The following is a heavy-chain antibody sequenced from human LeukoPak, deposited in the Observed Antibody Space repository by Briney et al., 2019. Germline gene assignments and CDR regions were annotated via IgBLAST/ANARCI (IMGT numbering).Heavy chain of an antibody. J-gene: IGHJ6*02. CDR1: GFTFSSYA. V-gene: IGHV3-23*01. Sequence: PGGSLRLSCAASGFTFSSYAMSWFRQAPGKGLEWVSAISGSGGSTYYADSVKGLFTISRDNSKNTLYLQMNSLRAEDTAVYYCARDSGAYYYGMDVWGQGTTVTVSS. CDR2: ISGSGGST. CDR3: ARDSGAYYYGMDV. D-gene: IGHD1-26*01.